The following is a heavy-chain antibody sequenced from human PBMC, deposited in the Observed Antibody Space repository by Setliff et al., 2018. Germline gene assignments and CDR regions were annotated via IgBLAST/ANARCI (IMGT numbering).Heavy chain of an antibody. CDR2: IKQDGSEK. CDR3: AKRGDTRTFDY. D-gene: IGHD5-18*01. Sequence: GGSLRLSCAASGFTFSTYWMSWVRQAPGKGLEWVANIKQDGSEKYYVDSVKGRFTMSRDISKNTVYLHMTSLRAEDTAMYYCAKRGDTRTFDYWGQGTLVTV. CDR1: GFTFSTYW. V-gene: IGHV3-7*03. J-gene: IGHJ4*02.